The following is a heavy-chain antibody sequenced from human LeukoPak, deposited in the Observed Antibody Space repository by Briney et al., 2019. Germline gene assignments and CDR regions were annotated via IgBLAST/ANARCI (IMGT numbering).Heavy chain of an antibody. CDR1: GFTFSSYG. J-gene: IGHJ4*02. D-gene: IGHD3-22*01. Sequence: GGSLRLSCAASGFTFSSYGMHWVRQAPGKGLEWVAVIWYDGSNKYYADSVKGRFTISRDNSKNTLYLQMNSLRAEDTAVYYCAMYYYDSSARQFFDYWGQGTLVTVSS. CDR2: IWYDGSNK. V-gene: IGHV3-33*01. CDR3: AMYYYDSSARQFFDY.